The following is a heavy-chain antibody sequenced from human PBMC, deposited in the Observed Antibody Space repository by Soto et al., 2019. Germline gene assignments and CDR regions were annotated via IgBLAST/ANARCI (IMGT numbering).Heavy chain of an antibody. CDR3: ARDRGCSGGICYRDLGY. CDR2: ISSISNTI. Sequence: GGSLRLSCAASGFTFRTYSMSWVRQAPGKGLEWVSYISSISNTIYYADSVKGRFTISRDNAKNSLYLHMNSLSAEDTAVYYCARDRGCSGGICYRDLGYWGQGNLVTVSS. J-gene: IGHJ4*02. D-gene: IGHD2-15*01. CDR1: GFTFRTYS. V-gene: IGHV3-48*01.